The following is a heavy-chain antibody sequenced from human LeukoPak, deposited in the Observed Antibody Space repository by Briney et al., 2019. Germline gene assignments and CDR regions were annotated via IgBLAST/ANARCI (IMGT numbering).Heavy chain of an antibody. Sequence: PSETLSLTCAVYGGSFSGYYWSWIRQPPGKGLEWIGEINHSGSTNYNPSLKSRVTISVDTSKNQFSLKLSSVTAADTAVYYCAREGRYCSSTSCYWGTGLYNWFDPWGQGTLVTVSS. V-gene: IGHV4-34*01. CDR1: GGSFSGYY. D-gene: IGHD2-2*01. J-gene: IGHJ5*02. CDR3: AREGRYCSSTSCYWGTGLYNWFDP. CDR2: INHSGST.